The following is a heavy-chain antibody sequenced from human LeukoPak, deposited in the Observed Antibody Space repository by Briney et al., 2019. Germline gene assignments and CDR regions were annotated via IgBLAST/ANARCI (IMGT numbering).Heavy chain of an antibody. J-gene: IGHJ4*02. D-gene: IGHD1-1*01. CDR2: INQDGRDK. CDR1: GFTFSNDW. CDR3: VVTTRSRSFDY. Sequence: GGSLRLSCAASGFTFSNDWLTWLRKPPGKGLEWVALINQDGRDKKYVDSVKGRFSVSRDNAENSVFLQMDSLRAEDTAFYYCVVTTRSRSFDYWGQRTLVTVSS. V-gene: IGHV3-7*01.